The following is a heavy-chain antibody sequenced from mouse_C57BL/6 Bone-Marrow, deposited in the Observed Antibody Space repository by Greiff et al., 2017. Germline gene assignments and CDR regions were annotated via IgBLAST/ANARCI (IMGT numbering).Heavy chain of an antibody. CDR1: GYTFTSYW. CDR3: AISGPLGRSFDY. V-gene: IGHV1-55*01. D-gene: IGHD4-1*01. J-gene: IGHJ2*01. CDR2: IYPTSGRT. Sequence: VKLQQPGAELVKPGASVKMSCKASGYTFTSYWITWVKQRPGQGLEWIGDIYPTSGRTNYNEKFKSKAILTVDTSSNTAYMQLSSLTSEDSAVFYCAISGPLGRSFDYWGQGTTLTVSS.